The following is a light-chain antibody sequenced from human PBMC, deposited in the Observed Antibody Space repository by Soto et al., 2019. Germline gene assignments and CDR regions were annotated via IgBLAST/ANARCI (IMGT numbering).Light chain of an antibody. V-gene: IGKV3-20*01. J-gene: IGKJ1*01. CDR1: QTLSTNS. CDR3: QQYGGA. CDR2: GAS. Sequence: IVLTQAPGPLSLSPVEKAILACRASQTLSTNSLAWYQQRLGQTPRLLIYGASSRATGIPDRFSGSGSGTDFTLTISRLEPEDFAVYYCQQYGGAFGQGTKVDIK.